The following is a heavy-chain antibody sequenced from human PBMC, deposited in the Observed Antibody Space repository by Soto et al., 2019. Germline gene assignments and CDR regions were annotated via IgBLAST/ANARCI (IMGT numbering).Heavy chain of an antibody. D-gene: IGHD4-17*01. CDR1: EVTIVSHS. J-gene: IGHJ4*02. CDR3: ARENYGAFYFDY. V-gene: IGHV3-NL1*01. CDR2: IRSGGSHK. Sequence: GGPLRVWCTAAEVTIVSHSRSCVIKAPGKGLEWVSFIRSGGSHKYYADSVKGRFTISRENSKKNLYLQMSSLGAEDTAVYYCARENYGAFYFDYWGQGTLVTVSS.